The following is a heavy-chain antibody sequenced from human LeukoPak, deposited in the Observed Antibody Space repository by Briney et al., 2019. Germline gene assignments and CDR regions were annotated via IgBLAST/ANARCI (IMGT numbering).Heavy chain of an antibody. CDR2: IYYSGST. Sequence: PSETLSLTCTVSGGSISSYYWSWIRQPPGKGLEWIGYIYYSGSTNYNPSLKSRVTISVDTSKNQFSLKLSSVTAADTAVYYCARCPLGYCSSTSCYQGLDYYYYMDVWGKGTTVTVSS. D-gene: IGHD2-2*01. CDR3: ARCPLGYCSSTSCYQGLDYYYYMDV. J-gene: IGHJ6*03. V-gene: IGHV4-59*01. CDR1: GGSISSYY.